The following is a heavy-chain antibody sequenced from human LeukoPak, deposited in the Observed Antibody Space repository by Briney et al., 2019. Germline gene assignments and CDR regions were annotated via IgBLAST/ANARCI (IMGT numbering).Heavy chain of an antibody. J-gene: IGHJ4*02. D-gene: IGHD5-12*01. CDR3: ARDGYSGYDSDNDY. CDR2: ISSSNTFI. Sequence: PGGSLRLSCAASGFTFSSYDMNWVRQAPGKGLEWVSSISSSNTFIYYAHSVKGRFTISRDNAKNSLYLQMDSLRAGDTAVYYCARDGYSGYDSDNDYWGQGTLVTVSS. V-gene: IGHV3-21*01. CDR1: GFTFSSYD.